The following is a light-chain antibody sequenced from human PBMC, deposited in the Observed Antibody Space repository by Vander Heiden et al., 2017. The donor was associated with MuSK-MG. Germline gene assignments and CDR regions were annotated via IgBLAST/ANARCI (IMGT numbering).Light chain of an antibody. J-gene: IGKJ4*01. CDR3: QQYNKWQLT. V-gene: IGKV3-15*01. CDR1: QSVGNN. Sequence: EILMTQSPATLSVSPGERATLSCRASQSVGNNLAWYQQKPGQAPRLLIYGASTRATGVPARFSGSGSGTEFTLTISSLQSEDFAVYYCQQYNKWQLTFGGGTKVEI. CDR2: GAS.